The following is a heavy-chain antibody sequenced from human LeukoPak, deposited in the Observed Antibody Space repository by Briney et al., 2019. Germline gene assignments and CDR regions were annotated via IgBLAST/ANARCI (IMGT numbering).Heavy chain of an antibody. CDR3: ARVALTYYYDSSGYVDY. CDR1: GGTFSSYA. Sequence: ASVKVSCKASGGTFSSYAISWVRQAPGQGLEWMGWINPNSGGTNYAQKFQGRVTMTRDTSISTAYMELSRLRSDDTAVYYCARVALTYYYDSSGYVDYWGQGTLVTVSS. D-gene: IGHD3-22*01. J-gene: IGHJ4*02. CDR2: INPNSGGT. V-gene: IGHV1-2*02.